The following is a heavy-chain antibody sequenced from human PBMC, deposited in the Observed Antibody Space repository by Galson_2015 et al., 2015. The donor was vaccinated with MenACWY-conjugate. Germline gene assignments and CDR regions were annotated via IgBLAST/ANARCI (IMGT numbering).Heavy chain of an antibody. V-gene: IGHV3-30*02. CDR3: AKDLNRYCSGGSCDNFDY. D-gene: IGHD2-15*01. J-gene: IGHJ4*02. Sequence: YYADSVKGRFTISRDNSKNTLYLQMNSLRPEDTAVYYCAKDLNRYCSGGSCDNFDYWGQGTLVTVSS.